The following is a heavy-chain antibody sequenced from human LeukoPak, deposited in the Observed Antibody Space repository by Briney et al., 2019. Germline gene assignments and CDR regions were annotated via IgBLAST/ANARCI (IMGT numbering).Heavy chain of an antibody. CDR2: IYYSGST. J-gene: IGHJ4*02. D-gene: IGHD5-12*01. V-gene: IGHV4-39*01. CDR1: GGSISSSGYY. Sequence: SETLSLTCIVSGGSISSSGYYWGWIRQPPGEGLEWIGNIYYSGSTYYNPSLKSRVTISVDTSKSQFSLKLSSVTAADTAVYYCARYSGFQFDYWGQGTLVTVSS. CDR3: ARYSGFQFDY.